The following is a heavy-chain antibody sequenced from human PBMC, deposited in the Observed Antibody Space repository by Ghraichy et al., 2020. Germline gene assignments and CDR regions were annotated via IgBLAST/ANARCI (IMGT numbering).Heavy chain of an antibody. CDR2: ISGSGGST. CDR3: AKPSSYGDYRYYYYYGMDV. D-gene: IGHD4-17*01. Sequence: GGSLRLSCAASGFTFSSYAMSWVRQAPGKGLEWVSAISGSGGSTYYADSVKGRFTISRDNSKNTLYLQMNSLRAKDTAVYYCAKPSSYGDYRYYYYYGMDVWGQGTTVTVSS. J-gene: IGHJ6*02. CDR1: GFTFSSYA. V-gene: IGHV3-23*01.